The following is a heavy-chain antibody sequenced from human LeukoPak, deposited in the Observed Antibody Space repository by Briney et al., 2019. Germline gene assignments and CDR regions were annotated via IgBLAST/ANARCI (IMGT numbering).Heavy chain of an antibody. CDR3: ARVDGSCSGGSCPSGNWFEP. D-gene: IGHD2-15*01. V-gene: IGHV4-61*02. CDR2: FHTRGST. J-gene: IGHJ5*02. Sequence: SETLSLTCTVSRGSISSGNYYWSWIRQPAGRGLEWIGRFHTRGSTNYNPSLKSRVIISVDTSKNQFSLKLNSVTAADTAVYYCARVDGSCSGGSCPSGNWFEPWGQGTLVTVSS. CDR1: RGSISSGNYY.